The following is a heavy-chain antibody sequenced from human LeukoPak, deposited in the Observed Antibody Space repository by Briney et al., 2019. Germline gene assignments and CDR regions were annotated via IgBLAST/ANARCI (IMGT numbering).Heavy chain of an antibody. CDR1: GYTFTNYG. V-gene: IGHV1-18*01. J-gene: IGHJ5*02. CDR2: ISANNGET. Sequence: ASVKVSCKASGYTFTNYGISWVRQAPGQGLEWMAWISANNGETRYAQKFQGRVILTTDTPTTTAYMELRNLRSDDTAVYCCARDACVSCGGDCCHDPWGQGTLVTVSS. D-gene: IGHD2-21*02. CDR3: ARDACVSCGGDCCHDP.